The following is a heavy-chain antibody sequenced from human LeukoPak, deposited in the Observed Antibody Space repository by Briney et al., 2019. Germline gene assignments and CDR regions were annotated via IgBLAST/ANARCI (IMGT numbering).Heavy chain of an antibody. CDR2: IYSGGKV. V-gene: IGHV3-53*01. J-gene: IGHJ4*02. D-gene: IGHD4-23*01. Sequence: LPGGSLRLSCAASGFTVSSTYMSWVRQAPGKGLEWVSVIYSGGKVYYIDSVKGRFTISRDTSKNTLYLQMNSLRAEDTAVYFCARDSADYGGNGLDYWGQGTLVTVSS. CDR1: GFTVSSTY. CDR3: ARDSADYGGNGLDY.